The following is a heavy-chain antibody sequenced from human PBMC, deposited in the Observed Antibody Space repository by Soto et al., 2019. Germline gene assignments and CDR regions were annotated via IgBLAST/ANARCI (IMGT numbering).Heavy chain of an antibody. J-gene: IGHJ6*02. CDR2: IYSDGTT. CDR1: GGSISGYY. V-gene: IGHV4-4*07. D-gene: IGHD6-19*01. Sequence: SETLSLTCTVSGGSISGYYWSWVRQPAGKGLEWVGRIYSDGTTNYSPSLKSRVTMTRDTSISTAYMELSRLRPDDTAVYYCARERIAVAGTHYYGMDVWGQGTTVTVSS. CDR3: ARERIAVAGTHYYGMDV.